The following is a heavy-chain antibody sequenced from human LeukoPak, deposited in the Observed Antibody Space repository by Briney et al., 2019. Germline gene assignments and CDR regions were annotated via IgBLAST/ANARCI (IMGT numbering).Heavy chain of an antibody. CDR3: VRCRVDYDDSIYHDY. J-gene: IGHJ4*02. Sequence: GASVKVSCKASGYTFTSYGISWVRQAPGQGLEWMGWISAYNGNTNYAQKLQGRVTMTTDTSTSTAYMELRSLRSDDTAVYYCVRCRVDYDDSIYHDYWGQGTLVTVSS. V-gene: IGHV1-18*01. D-gene: IGHD4-17*01. CDR1: GYTFTSYG. CDR2: ISAYNGNT.